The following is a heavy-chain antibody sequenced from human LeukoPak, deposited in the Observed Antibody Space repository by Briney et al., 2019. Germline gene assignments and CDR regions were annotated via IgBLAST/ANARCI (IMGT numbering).Heavy chain of an antibody. V-gene: IGHV4-38-2*02. CDR2: IYHSGST. D-gene: IGHD6-19*01. CDR1: GYSISSGYH. CDR3: ARDSRSGWYRSDY. Sequence: KPSETLSLTCAVSGYSISSGYHWGWIRQPPGKGLEWIGSIYHSGSTYYNPSLKRRVTISVDTSKNQFSLKLTSVTAADTAVYYCARDSRSGWYRSDYWGQGTLVTVSS. J-gene: IGHJ4*02.